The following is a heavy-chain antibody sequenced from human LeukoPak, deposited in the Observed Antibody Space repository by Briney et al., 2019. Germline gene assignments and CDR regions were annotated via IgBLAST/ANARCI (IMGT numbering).Heavy chain of an antibody. CDR1: GSSISGYY. Sequence: SGTLSLTCTVSGSSISGYYWTWIRQTPGKGLEWIGYIYYLGGTNYNPSLKSRVTISLDTSKNQFSLNLSSVTAADTAVYYCARRSYGSASPLRMDIWGQGTTVTVSS. CDR2: IYYLGGT. D-gene: IGHD3-10*01. J-gene: IGHJ6*02. CDR3: ARRSYGSASPLRMDI. V-gene: IGHV4-59*08.